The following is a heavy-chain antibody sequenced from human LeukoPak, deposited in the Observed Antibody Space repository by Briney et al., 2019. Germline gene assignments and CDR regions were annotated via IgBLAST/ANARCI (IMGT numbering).Heavy chain of an antibody. V-gene: IGHV3-30-3*01. D-gene: IGHD6-6*01. CDR2: ISYDGSNK. Sequence: GRSRRLSCAPSGFTFSSYAMHWVRQAPGKGLEWVAVISYDGSNKYYADSVKGRFTISRDNSKNTLYLQMNSLRAEDTAVYYCAREDSSSSGYYYGMDVWGQGTTVTVSS. CDR1: GFTFSSYA. CDR3: AREDSSSSGYYYGMDV. J-gene: IGHJ6*02.